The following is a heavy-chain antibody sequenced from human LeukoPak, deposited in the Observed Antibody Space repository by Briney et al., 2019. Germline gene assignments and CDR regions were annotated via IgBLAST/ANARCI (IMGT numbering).Heavy chain of an antibody. Sequence: SETLSLTCAVYGGSFSGYYWSWIRQPPGKGLEWIGEINHSGSTNYNPSLKSRVTISVDTSKNQFSLKLSSVTAADTAVYYCARAGLNGDVDYWGQGTLVTVSS. CDR1: GGSFSGYY. D-gene: IGHD4-17*01. CDR3: ARAGLNGDVDY. J-gene: IGHJ4*02. CDR2: INHSGST. V-gene: IGHV4-34*01.